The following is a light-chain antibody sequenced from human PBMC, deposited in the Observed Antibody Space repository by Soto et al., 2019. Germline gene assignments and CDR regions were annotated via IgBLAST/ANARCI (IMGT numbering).Light chain of an antibody. V-gene: IGKV3-15*01. CDR1: QSVGSN. CDR2: GAS. J-gene: IGKJ4*01. Sequence: EVVLTQSPATLSVSPGAGATLSCRASQSVGSNLAWYQQKPGQTPRVLIYGASTRAIGIPARFSGSGFGTEFTLTISSLQSEDFVVYYCQQYSNWPPLSFGGGTKVEIK. CDR3: QQYSNWPPLS.